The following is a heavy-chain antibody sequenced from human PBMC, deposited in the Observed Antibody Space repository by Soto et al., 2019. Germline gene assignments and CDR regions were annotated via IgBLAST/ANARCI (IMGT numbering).Heavy chain of an antibody. D-gene: IGHD3-22*01. CDR2: ISWDGGST. CDR1: GFTFDDYT. J-gene: IGHJ4*02. Sequence: EVQLVESGGVVVQPGGSLRLSCAASGFTFDDYTMHWVRQAPGKGLEWVSLISWDGGSTYYADSVKGRFTISRDNSKNSLYLQMNSLRTEDTALYYCAKDLGDDSSGYYRYIFDYWGQGTLVTVSS. V-gene: IGHV3-43*01. CDR3: AKDLGDDSSGYYRYIFDY.